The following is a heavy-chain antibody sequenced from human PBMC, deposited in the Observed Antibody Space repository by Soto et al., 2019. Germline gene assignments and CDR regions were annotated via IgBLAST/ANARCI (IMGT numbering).Heavy chain of an antibody. CDR3: ARDLVAFTTGRRSPFGF. D-gene: IGHD3-22*01. J-gene: IGHJ4*01. Sequence: QVQLLESGGGVVQPGTSLRLSCIGSGFSFGSYGMHWVRQAPGKGLEWLSVISYDGNNEYYSDSVKGRFTISRDNSKNTLFLQMNSLRREDTAVYYCARDLVAFTTGRRSPFGFWGHGTLVTVSS. CDR1: GFSFGSYG. V-gene: IGHV3-30*03. CDR2: ISYDGNNE.